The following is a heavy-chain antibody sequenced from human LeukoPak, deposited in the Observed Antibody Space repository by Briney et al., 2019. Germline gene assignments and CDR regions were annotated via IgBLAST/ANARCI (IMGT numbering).Heavy chain of an antibody. CDR3: AKNDGNLPYYYYYVDV. CDR2: ISGSGGST. Sequence: PGGSLRLSCAASGFTFSSYAMSWVRQAPGKGLEWVSAISGSGGSTYYADSVKGRFTISRDNSKITLYLQMNSLRAEDTAVYYCAKNDGNLPYYYYYVDVWGKGTTVTVPS. CDR1: GFTFSSYA. J-gene: IGHJ6*03. D-gene: IGHD1-1*01. V-gene: IGHV3-23*01.